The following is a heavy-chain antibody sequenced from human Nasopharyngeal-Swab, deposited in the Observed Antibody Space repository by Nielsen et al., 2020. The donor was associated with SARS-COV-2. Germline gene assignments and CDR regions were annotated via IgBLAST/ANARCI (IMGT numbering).Heavy chain of an antibody. CDR3: VRDLAGEYGY. CDR1: GFTFSRYW. J-gene: IGHJ4*02. V-gene: IGHV3-74*01. D-gene: IGHD4-17*01. CDR2: INEDGRII. Sequence: GESLKISCAASGFTFSRYWMHWVRQAPGKGLVWVSRINEDGRIINYADFVKGRFTISRDNAKNTLSLQMNSLRADDTAVYYCVRDLAGEYGYWGQGALVTVSP.